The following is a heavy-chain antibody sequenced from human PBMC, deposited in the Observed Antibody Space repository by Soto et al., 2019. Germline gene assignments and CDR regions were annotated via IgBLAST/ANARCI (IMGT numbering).Heavy chain of an antibody. D-gene: IGHD1-26*01. Sequence: GGSLRLSCAAYGFTFSSYAMHWVRQAPGKGLEWVAVISYDGSNKYYADSVKGRFTISRDNSKNTLYLQMNSLRAEDTAVYYCARATVGAHYFDYWGQGTLVTVSS. CDR2: ISYDGSNK. CDR1: GFTFSSYA. V-gene: IGHV3-30-3*01. CDR3: ARATVGAHYFDY. J-gene: IGHJ4*02.